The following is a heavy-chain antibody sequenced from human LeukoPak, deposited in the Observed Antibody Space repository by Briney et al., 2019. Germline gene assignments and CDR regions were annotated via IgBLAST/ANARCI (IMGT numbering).Heavy chain of an antibody. J-gene: IGHJ4*02. CDR3: AKDKRNVVVPAADADY. Sequence: GGSLRLSCAPSGFTFSSYAMSWVRQAPGKGLEWVSAISGSGGSTYYADSVKGRFTISRDNSKNTLYLQMNSLRAEDTAVYYCAKDKRNVVVPAADADYWGQGTLVTVSS. CDR1: GFTFSSYA. CDR2: ISGSGGST. D-gene: IGHD2-2*01. V-gene: IGHV3-23*01.